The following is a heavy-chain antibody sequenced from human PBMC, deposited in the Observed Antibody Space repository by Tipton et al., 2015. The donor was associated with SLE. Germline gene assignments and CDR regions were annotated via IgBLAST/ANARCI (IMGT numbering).Heavy chain of an antibody. Sequence: GSLRLSCAASGFNFSSYEMNWVRQAPGKGLEWVSYISSSGSTIYYADSVKGRFTISRDNAKNSLYLQMNSLGAEDTAVYYCARQGVSGSYDYWGQGTLVTVSS. CDR1: GFNFSSYE. CDR2: ISSSGSTI. CDR3: ARQGVSGSYDY. D-gene: IGHD1-26*01. J-gene: IGHJ4*02. V-gene: IGHV3-48*03.